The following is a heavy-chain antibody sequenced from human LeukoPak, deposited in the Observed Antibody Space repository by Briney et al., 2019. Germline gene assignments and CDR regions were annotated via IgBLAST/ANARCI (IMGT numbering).Heavy chain of an antibody. Sequence: PSETLSLTCTVSGGSISSYYWSWIRQPPGKGLEWIGYIYYSGSTNYNPSLKSRVTISVDTSKNQFPLKLSSVTAADTAVYYCARERVWSGYYTFDYWGQGTLVTVSS. J-gene: IGHJ4*02. D-gene: IGHD3-3*01. CDR1: GGSISSYY. CDR2: IYYSGST. V-gene: IGHV4-59*01. CDR3: ARERVWSGYYTFDY.